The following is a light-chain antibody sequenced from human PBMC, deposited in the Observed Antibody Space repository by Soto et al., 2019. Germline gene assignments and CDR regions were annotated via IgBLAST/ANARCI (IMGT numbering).Light chain of an antibody. CDR2: AAS. V-gene: IGKV1-8*01. CDR3: QQYYSYPFG. CDR1: QGISSY. Sequence: AIRMTQSPPSLSASTGDRVTITCRASQGISSYLAWYQQKPGKAPKLLIYAASTLQSGVPSRFSGSGSGTDFTLTISCLQSEDFATYYCQQYYSYPFGFGPGTKVDIK. J-gene: IGKJ3*01.